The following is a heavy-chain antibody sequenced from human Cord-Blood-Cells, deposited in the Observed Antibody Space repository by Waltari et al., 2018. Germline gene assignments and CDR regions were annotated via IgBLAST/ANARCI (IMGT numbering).Heavy chain of an antibody. D-gene: IGHD1-1*01. Sequence: EVQLVEYGGGLVQPGRPLGLSWTVSGLTYGHYAMSWVPQAPGEGLEWVVIIRIKTYSGTTEYAASVKSRFTISRDDAKSIAYLQMNSLKAEDTAVYYCTRMPWNYFDYWGQGTLVTVSS. CDR3: TRMPWNYFDY. CDR2: IRIKTYSGTT. V-gene: IGHV3-49*04. J-gene: IGHJ4*02. CDR1: GLTYGHYA.